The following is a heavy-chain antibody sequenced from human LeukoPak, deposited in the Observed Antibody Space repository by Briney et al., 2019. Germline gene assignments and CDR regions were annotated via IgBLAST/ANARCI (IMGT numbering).Heavy chain of an antibody. J-gene: IGHJ6*02. CDR3: QGYCSGGSCYNYGMDV. Sequence: PSETLSFTCAVYGGSFSGYYWSWIRQPPGKGLEWIGEINHSGSTNYNPSLKSRVTISVDTSKNQFSLKLSSVTAADTAVYYCQGYCSGGSCYNYGMDVWGQGTTVTVSS. CDR2: INHSGST. CDR1: GGSFSGYY. D-gene: IGHD2-15*01. V-gene: IGHV4-34*01.